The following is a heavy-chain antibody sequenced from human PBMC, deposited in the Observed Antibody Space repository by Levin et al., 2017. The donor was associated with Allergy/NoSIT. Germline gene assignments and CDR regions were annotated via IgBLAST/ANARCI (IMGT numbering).Heavy chain of an antibody. V-gene: IGHV4-39*01. D-gene: IGHD3-9*01. CDR1: GGSISSSISY. CDR3: ARQCYDILTGYYNFDY. Sequence: SETLSPTCTVSGGSISSSISYWGWIRQAPGKGLEWIGSIYNSGSTYYNPSLKSRVTTSVDTSKNQFSLKLSSVTAADTAVYYCARQCYDILTGYYNFDYWGQGTLVTVSS. J-gene: IGHJ4*02. CDR2: IYNSGST.